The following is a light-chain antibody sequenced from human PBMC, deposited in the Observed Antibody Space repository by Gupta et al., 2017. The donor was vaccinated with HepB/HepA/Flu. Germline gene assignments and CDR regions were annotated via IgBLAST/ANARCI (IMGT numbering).Light chain of an antibody. Sequence: ESVLTQSPGTLSLSPGERATLSCRASQSVSSSYLAWYEQKPGQAPRLLIYGASSRATGIPDRFSGSGSGTDFTLTISRREPEDFAVYYCQQYGSSPPVSFGRGTKLEIK. CDR1: QSVSSSY. CDR3: QQYGSSPPVS. CDR2: GAS. J-gene: IGKJ4*01. V-gene: IGKV3-20*01.